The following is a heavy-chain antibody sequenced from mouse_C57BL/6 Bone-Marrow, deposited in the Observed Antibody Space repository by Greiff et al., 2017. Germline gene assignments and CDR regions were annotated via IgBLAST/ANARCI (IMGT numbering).Heavy chain of an antibody. V-gene: IGHV1-72*01. CDR2: IDPNSGGT. CDR1: GYTFTSYW. CDR3: ARTGYSNYVAWFAY. Sequence: QVQLQQPGAELVKPGASVKLSCKASGYTFTSYWMHWVKQRPGRGLGWIGRIDPNSGGTKYNEKFKSKATLTVDKPSSTAYMQLSSLTSEDSAVYYCARTGYSNYVAWFAYWGQGTLVTVSA. J-gene: IGHJ3*01. D-gene: IGHD2-5*01.